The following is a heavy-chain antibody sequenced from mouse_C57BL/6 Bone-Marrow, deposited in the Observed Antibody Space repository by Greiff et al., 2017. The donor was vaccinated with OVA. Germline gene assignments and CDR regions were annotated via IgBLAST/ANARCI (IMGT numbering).Heavy chain of an antibody. V-gene: IGHV1-81*01. CDR3: ARCAY. CDR2: IYPSSGNT. CDR1: GYTFTSYG. J-gene: IGHJ3*01. Sequence: VQVVESGAELARPGASVKLSCKASGYTFTSYGISWVKQRTGQGLEWIGEIYPSSGNTYYNEKFKGKATLTADKSSSTAYMELRSLTSEDSAVYFCARCAYWGQGTLVTVSA.